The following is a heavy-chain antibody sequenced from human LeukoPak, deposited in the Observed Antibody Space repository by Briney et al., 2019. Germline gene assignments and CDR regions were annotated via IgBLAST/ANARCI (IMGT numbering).Heavy chain of an antibody. Sequence: GGSLRLSCGASGFPFRNYGRKWVRQAPGKGLEWVSGITGSGRNTYYADSVKGRFTNSRDNAKNTLYLQMNSLRAEDTAVYYCARDPSYSENLDYWGQGTLVTVSS. D-gene: IGHD1-26*01. CDR1: GFPFRNYG. CDR3: ARDPSYSENLDY. J-gene: IGHJ4*02. V-gene: IGHV3-23*01. CDR2: ITGSGRNT.